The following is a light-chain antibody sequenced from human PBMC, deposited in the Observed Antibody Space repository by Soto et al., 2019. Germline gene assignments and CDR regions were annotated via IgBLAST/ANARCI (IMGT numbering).Light chain of an antibody. V-gene: IGKV3-20*01. Sequence: EVGLTQSLGTLSLSPGERVTLACSTSQSVRNTFLAWYQQKPGQAPRPLIYGASTRATGIPDRFSGSGSGTDFTLTISRLEPEDFAVYYCQQYDTSPPTYTFGQGTKLEIK. J-gene: IGKJ2*01. CDR1: QSVRNTF. CDR2: GAS. CDR3: QQYDTSPPTYT.